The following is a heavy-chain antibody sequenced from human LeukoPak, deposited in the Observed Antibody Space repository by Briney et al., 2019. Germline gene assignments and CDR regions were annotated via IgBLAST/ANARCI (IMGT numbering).Heavy chain of an antibody. CDR1: GYTFTSYG. D-gene: IGHD6-13*01. J-gene: IGHJ6*02. Sequence: ASVKVSCKASGYTFTSYGISWVRQAPGQGLEWMGWISAYNGNTNYAQKLQGRVTMTTDTSTSTAYMELSSLRSEDTAVYYCARDRAAAGTNYYYGMDVWGQGTTVTVSS. CDR3: ARDRAAAGTNYYYGMDV. V-gene: IGHV1-18*01. CDR2: ISAYNGNT.